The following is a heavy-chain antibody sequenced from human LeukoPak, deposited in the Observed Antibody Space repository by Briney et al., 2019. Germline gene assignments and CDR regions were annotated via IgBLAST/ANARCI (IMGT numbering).Heavy chain of an antibody. D-gene: IGHD3-22*01. CDR2: ISSSSSTI. Sequence: GGSLRLSCAASGFTFSSYSMNWVRQAPGKGLEWVSYISSSSSTIYYADSVKGRFTISRDNAKNSLYLQMNSLRAEDTAVYYCARRGSSGYYSAFDIWGQGTMVTVSS. J-gene: IGHJ3*02. CDR3: ARRGSSGYYSAFDI. V-gene: IGHV3-48*01. CDR1: GFTFSSYS.